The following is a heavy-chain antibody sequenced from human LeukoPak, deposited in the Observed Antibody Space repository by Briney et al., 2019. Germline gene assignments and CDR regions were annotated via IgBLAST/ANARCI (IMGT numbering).Heavy chain of an antibody. CDR1: GFTFSDDN. CDR2: ISSSGSTI. V-gene: IGHV3-11*01. J-gene: IGHJ4*02. Sequence: GGSLRVSCAASGFTFSDDNMSWIRQAPGKGREWVSYISSSGSTIYYADPVKGRFTISRDNAKNSLYLQMNSLRAEDTAVYYCARALDRGSYAIDYWGQGTLVTVSS. D-gene: IGHD1-26*01. CDR3: ARALDRGSYAIDY.